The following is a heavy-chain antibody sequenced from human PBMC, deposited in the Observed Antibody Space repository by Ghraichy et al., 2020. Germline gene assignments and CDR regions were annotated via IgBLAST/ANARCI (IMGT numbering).Heavy chain of an antibody. J-gene: IGHJ6*02. V-gene: IGHV4-59*01. CDR2: IYYSGNT. Sequence: SETLSLTCTVSGGSISSYYWSWIRQPPGKGLEWIGYIYYSGNTNYNPSLKSRVTMSVDTSKNQFSLKLTSVTAADTAVYYCARERTGGTAMAPDRSTYGMDVWGQGTTVTVSS. CDR1: GGSISSYY. CDR3: ARERTGGTAMAPDRSTYGMDV. D-gene: IGHD5-18*01.